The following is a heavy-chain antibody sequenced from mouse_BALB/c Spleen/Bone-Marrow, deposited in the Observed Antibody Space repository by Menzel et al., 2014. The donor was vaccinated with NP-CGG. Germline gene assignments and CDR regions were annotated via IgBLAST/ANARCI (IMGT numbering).Heavy chain of an antibody. V-gene: IGHV5-4*02. CDR2: ISDGSTYT. J-gene: IGHJ3*01. CDR1: GFTFSDYY. Sequence: EVHLVESGGGLVKPGGSLKLSCAASGFTFSDYYIYWVRQTPEKRLEWVTTISDGSTYTYYPDTVKGRFTISRDNAKNNLYLQMNGLKSEDTAMYYWVRDGDYRYAYWGQGTLVTVSA. CDR3: VRDGDYRYAY. D-gene: IGHD2-14*01.